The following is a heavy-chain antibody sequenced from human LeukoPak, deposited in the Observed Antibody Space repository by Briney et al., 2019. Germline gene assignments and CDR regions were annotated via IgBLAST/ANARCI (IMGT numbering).Heavy chain of an antibody. CDR2: VSASGGNT. CDR3: GKSLGNQGVIDY. D-gene: IGHD3-10*01. CDR1: GLVFRNHA. J-gene: IGHJ4*02. Sequence: PGGSLRLLCAASGLVFRNHAMNWARQAPGQGLVWGSGVSASGGNTFDTDSVKGRFRISRYNSKNTLYLEMNSLRPEDTALYYCGKSLGNQGVIDYWGQGTLVTVSS. V-gene: IGHV3-23*01.